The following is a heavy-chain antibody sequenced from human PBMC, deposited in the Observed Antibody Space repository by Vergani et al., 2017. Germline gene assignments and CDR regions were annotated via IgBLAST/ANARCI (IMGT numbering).Heavy chain of an antibody. CDR2: VYYTGST. CDR1: GAAIKDFY. D-gene: IGHD2/OR15-2a*01. CDR3: ARERDLYCRSTTSCHNWFDP. Sequence: QVQLQESGPGLVKPSETLSLTCTVSGAAIKDFYWSWFLHPPGQGLEWIGYVYYTGSTTYNPSFKSRVTISVDTSNNQFSLRMTSRTAADTAIYYCARERDLYCRSTTSCHNWFDPWGQGSLVTVSS. J-gene: IGHJ5*02. V-gene: IGHV4-59*01.